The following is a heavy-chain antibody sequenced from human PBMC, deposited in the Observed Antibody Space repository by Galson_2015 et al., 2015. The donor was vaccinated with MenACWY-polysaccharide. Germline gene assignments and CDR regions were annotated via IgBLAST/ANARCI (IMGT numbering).Heavy chain of an antibody. CDR2: ISYSGTSK. D-gene: IGHD1-14*01. V-gene: IGHV3-23*01. Sequence: SLRLSCAASGFSFSRYGMSWVRQIPGKGLEWVAGISYSGTSKYRADSVRGRFTISRDNSKNTLFLQMASLRAEDTAMYYCAKEGGAIGKYPLDSWGQGALVTVSS. J-gene: IGHJ4*02. CDR3: AKEGGAIGKYPLDS. CDR1: GFSFSRYG.